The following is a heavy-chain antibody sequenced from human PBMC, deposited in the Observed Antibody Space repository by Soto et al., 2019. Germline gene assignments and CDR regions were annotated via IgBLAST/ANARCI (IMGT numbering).Heavy chain of an antibody. CDR2: ISGSGDST. CDR3: ARRGSRSYYDY. J-gene: IGHJ4*02. CDR1: GFTFSSYA. Sequence: EVQLLESGGGLVQPGGSLRLSCAASGFTFSSYAMGWVRQAPGKGLEWVSVISGSGDSTYYADSVKGQSTISRDNSKNSLYPQMTSLGDEDTAVDYCARRGSRSYYDYWGQGTLVTVSS. V-gene: IGHV3-23*01. D-gene: IGHD3-10*01.